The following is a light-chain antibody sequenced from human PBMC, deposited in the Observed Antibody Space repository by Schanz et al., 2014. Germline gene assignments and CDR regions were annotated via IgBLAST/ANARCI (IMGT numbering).Light chain of an antibody. J-gene: IGKJ5*01. V-gene: IGKV3-20*01. Sequence: EIVMTQSPATLSVSPGERATLSCRASQSVTSNYLTWFQKKPGQAPRLLIYGASSRATGIPDRFSGSGSGTDFTLTISRLEPEDFAVYYCQQSYSSLPPVTFGQGTRLEIQ. CDR3: QQSYSSLPPVT. CDR2: GAS. CDR1: QSVTSNY.